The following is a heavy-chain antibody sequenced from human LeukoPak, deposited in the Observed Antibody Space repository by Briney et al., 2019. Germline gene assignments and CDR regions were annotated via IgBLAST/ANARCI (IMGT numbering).Heavy chain of an antibody. V-gene: IGHV3-30*11. CDR1: ASSVSSSA. J-gene: IGHJ6*03. D-gene: IGHD3-9*01. CDR3: ARDGEVNYDILTGYLWDYYYMDV. Sequence: GPCLSPACALSASSVSSSAIGWVRQAPGNGLGWVAVISFEGSNKYHADSVKGRFTIARENSKNPLYLQMNSLRAEDTTVYYCARDGEVNYDILTGYLWDYYYMDVWGKGTTVTVSS. CDR2: ISFEGSNK.